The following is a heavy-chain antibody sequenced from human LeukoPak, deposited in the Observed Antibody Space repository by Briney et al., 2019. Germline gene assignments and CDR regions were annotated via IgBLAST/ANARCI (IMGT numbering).Heavy chain of an antibody. CDR2: IYYSGST. J-gene: IGHJ3*02. D-gene: IGHD1-26*01. CDR3: ARDMVGATMSAHRADAFDI. CDR1: GGSISSYY. V-gene: IGHV4-59*01. Sequence: SETLSLTCTVSGGSISSYYWSWIRQPPGKGLEWIGYIYYSGSTNYNPSLKSRVTISVDTSKNQFSLKLSSVTAADTAVYYCARDMVGATMSAHRADAFDIWGQGTMVTVSS.